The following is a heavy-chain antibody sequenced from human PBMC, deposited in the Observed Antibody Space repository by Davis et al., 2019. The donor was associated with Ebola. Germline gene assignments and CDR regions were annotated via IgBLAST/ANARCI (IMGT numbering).Heavy chain of an antibody. CDR1: GFTFSNAW. CDR2: IRSKAYGGTT. V-gene: IGHV3-49*04. Sequence: GESLKISCAASGFTFSNAWMNWVRQAPGKGLEWVGFIRSKAYGGTTEYAASVKGRFTISRDDSKSIAYLQMNSLKTEDTAVYYCTRGSGGSCYSCLFDWFDPWGQGTLVTVSS. CDR3: TRGSGGSCYSCLFDWFDP. D-gene: IGHD2-15*01. J-gene: IGHJ5*02.